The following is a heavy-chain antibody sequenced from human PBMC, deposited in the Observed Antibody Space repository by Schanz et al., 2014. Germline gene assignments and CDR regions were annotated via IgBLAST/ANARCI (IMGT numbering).Heavy chain of an antibody. Sequence: EVQLVESGGGLVQPGGSLRLSCAASGFTFSTSTMHWVRQAPGKGLEWVSALSEGGGGTHYADSVRGRFTISSDSSKNTLYLQMSSLRADDTAVYYCAKGPYYYYYMDVWGNGTTVTVSS. V-gene: IGHV3-23*04. CDR3: AKGPYYYYYMDV. CDR1: GFTFSTST. CDR2: LSEGGGGT. J-gene: IGHJ6*03.